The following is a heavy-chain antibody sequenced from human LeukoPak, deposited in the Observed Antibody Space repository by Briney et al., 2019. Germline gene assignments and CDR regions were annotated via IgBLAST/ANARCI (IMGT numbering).Heavy chain of an antibody. CDR1: GGSFSGYY. D-gene: IGHD3-22*01. CDR3: ARLYYYDPYGREY. J-gene: IGHJ4*02. Sequence: SETLSPTCDVYGGSFSGYYASWIRQPPGKGLEWIGEINHSGSTNYNPSLKSRVTISVDTSKNQFSLKLSSVTAADTAVYYCARLYYYDPYGREYWGQGTLVTVSS. CDR2: INHSGST. V-gene: IGHV4-34*01.